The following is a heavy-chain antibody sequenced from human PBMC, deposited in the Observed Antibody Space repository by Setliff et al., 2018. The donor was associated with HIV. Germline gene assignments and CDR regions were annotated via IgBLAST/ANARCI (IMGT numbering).Heavy chain of an antibody. V-gene: IGHV4-38-2*02. CDR1: GYSISSGYY. Sequence: SETLSLTCAVSGYSISSGYYWGWIRQPPGKGLEWIGSIYHSGTTNYKSLLKSRVTISVDKSKNQFSLKLSSVTAADTAIYYGARDPRGGLGWGGYFDYWGQGTLVTVSS. J-gene: IGHJ4*02. CDR3: ARDPRGGLGWGGYFDY. D-gene: IGHD3-16*01. CDR2: IYHSGTT.